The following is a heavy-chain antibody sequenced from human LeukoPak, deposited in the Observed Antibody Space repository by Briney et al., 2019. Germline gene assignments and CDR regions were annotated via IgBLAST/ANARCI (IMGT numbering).Heavy chain of an antibody. D-gene: IGHD3-16*01. CDR2: IYPGNSYT. J-gene: IGHJ4*02. CDR1: GYSFSTYW. V-gene: IGHV5-51*01. CDR3: AGEGIGGNANSVDY. Sequence: GESLKISCKTSGYSFSTYWLGWVRQMPGKGLEWMGIIYPGNSYTQKSPSFQGQVTISVDKSISTAYLQWSSLEASDSAMYYCAGEGIGGNANSVDYWGQGTLVTVSS.